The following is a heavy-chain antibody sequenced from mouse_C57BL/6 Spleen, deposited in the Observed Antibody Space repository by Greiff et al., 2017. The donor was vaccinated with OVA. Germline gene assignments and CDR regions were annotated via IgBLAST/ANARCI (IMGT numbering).Heavy chain of an antibody. D-gene: IGHD1-1*01. V-gene: IGHV2-5*01. Sequence: QVQLQQSGPGLVQPSQSLSITCTVSGFSFTSYGVHWVRQSPGKGLEWLGVIWRGGSTDYNAAFMSRLSITKDNSKSQVFFKMNSLQADDTAIYYCAKNGYGSPYAMDYWGQGTSVTVSS. J-gene: IGHJ4*01. CDR2: IWRGGST. CDR1: GFSFTSYG. CDR3: AKNGYGSPYAMDY.